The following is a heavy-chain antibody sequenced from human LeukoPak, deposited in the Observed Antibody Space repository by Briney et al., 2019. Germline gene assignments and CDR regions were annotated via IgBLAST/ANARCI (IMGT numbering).Heavy chain of an antibody. CDR3: ARAPPIAAAGNWFDP. J-gene: IGHJ5*02. V-gene: IGHV1-69*13. CDR1: GYTFTGYY. Sequence: EASVKVSCKASGYTFTGYYMHWVRQAPGQGLEWMGGIIPIFGTANYAQKFQGRVTITADESTSTAYMELSSLRSEDTAVYYCARAPPIAAAGNWFDPWGQGTLVTVSP. D-gene: IGHD6-13*01. CDR2: IIPIFGTA.